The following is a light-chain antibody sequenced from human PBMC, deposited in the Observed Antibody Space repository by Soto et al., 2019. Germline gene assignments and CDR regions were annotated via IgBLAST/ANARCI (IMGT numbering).Light chain of an antibody. CDR1: NVGSRS. V-gene: IGLV3-21*01. CDR3: QVWEATGDQVV. CDR2: YDS. J-gene: IGLJ2*01. Sequence: SYELTQPPSVSVAPGETARISCGGNNVGSRSVHWYQQKPGQAPFLVIYYDSDRPSGIPERFSGSNSGNTATLIISRAEAGDEADYYCQVWEATGDQVVFGGGTKLTVL.